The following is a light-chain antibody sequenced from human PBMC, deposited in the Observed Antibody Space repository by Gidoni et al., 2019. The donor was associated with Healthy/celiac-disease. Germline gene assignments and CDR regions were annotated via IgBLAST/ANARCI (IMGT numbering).Light chain of an antibody. J-gene: IGLJ2*01. V-gene: IGLV3-10*01. CDR1: ALPQKY. CDR2: ADS. Sequence: SYELTQPPSVSVYPGQTARITCSGDALPQKYAYWYQQKSGQAPVLVIYADSKRPSGIPERFSGSSSGTMATLTISGAQVEDEADYYCYSTDSSGNHRVFGGGTKLTVL. CDR3: YSTDSSGNHRV.